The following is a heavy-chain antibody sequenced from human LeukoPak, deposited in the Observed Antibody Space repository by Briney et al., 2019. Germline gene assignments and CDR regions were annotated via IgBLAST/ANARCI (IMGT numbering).Heavy chain of an antibody. V-gene: IGHV1-69*05. CDR1: GGTFSSYA. CDR3: ARGDVVTFPFFDY. Sequence: ASVKVSCKASGGTFSSYAISWVRQAPGQGLEWMGGIIPIFGTANYAQKFQGRVTMTTDTSTSTAYMELRSLRSDDTAVYYCARGDVVTFPFFDYWGQGTLVTVSS. D-gene: IGHD2-15*01. J-gene: IGHJ4*02. CDR2: IIPIFGTA.